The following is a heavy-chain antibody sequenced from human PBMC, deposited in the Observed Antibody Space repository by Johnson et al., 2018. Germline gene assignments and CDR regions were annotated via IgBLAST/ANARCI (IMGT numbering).Heavy chain of an antibody. CDR3: ARDSGTYYYYYMDV. D-gene: IGHD1-14*01. J-gene: IGHJ6*03. CDR2: IWSDGINK. CDR1: GFTFSSYA. Sequence: QVQLVQSGGGLVKPGGSLRLSCAASGFTFSSYAMHWVRQAPGKGLEWLAIIWSDGINKYYADSVKGRFTISRDNSKNTLYLQMNSLRAEDTAVYYCARDSGTYYYYYMDVWGKGTTVTVSS. V-gene: IGHV3-30*14.